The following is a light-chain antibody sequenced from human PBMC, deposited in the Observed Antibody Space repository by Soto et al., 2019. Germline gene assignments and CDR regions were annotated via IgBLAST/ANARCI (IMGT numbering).Light chain of an antibody. V-gene: IGLV7-43*01. Sequence: QAVVTQEPSLTVSPGGTVTLTCAVSSGAVVSGYYPNWYQQKPGQAPRALIYSTNKKHSWTPARFSGSLIGDKAALTVTGVQPEDEADYYCLIFFGSARVFGGGTKLTVL. CDR2: STN. J-gene: IGLJ3*02. CDR3: LIFFGSARV. CDR1: SGAVVSGYY.